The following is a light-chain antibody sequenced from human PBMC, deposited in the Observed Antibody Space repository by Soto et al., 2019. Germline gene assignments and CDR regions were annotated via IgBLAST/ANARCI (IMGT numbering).Light chain of an antibody. CDR3: QQSYSTPQT. CDR2: AAS. V-gene: IGKV1-39*01. Sequence: DIQMTQSPSSLSASVGDRVTITCRASQTIITFLNWYQQRPGEAPKLLIYAASSLQSGVPSRFSGSGSGTDFTLTISSLQPEDFATYFCQQSYSTPQTFGQGTKVEIK. J-gene: IGKJ1*01. CDR1: QTIITF.